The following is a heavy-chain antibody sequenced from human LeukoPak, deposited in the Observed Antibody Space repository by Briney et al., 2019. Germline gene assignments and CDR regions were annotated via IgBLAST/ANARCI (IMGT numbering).Heavy chain of an antibody. J-gene: IGHJ4*02. D-gene: IGHD3-22*01. CDR3: AKDRPNYYGSNGHYYRRDGDY. Sequence: GGSLRLSCAASGFTFSIYAMSWVRQTPGKGLEWVSSISGSGDLTYYAESVRGRFTLSRDNYQNTLYLQMNSLRAEDTAIYYCAKDRPNYYGSNGHYYRRDGDYWGQGTLVTVSS. V-gene: IGHV3-23*01. CDR1: GFTFSIYA. CDR2: ISGSGDLT.